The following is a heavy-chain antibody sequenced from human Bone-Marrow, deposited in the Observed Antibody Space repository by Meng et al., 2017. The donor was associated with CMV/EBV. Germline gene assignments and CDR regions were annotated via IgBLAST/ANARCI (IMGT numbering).Heavy chain of an antibody. CDR1: GFTFSSYS. V-gene: IGHV3-66*04. CDR2: IYSGGST. CDR3: AKHLRPGVYYFDY. D-gene: IGHD2-8*01. J-gene: IGHJ4*02. Sequence: GESLKISCAASGFTFSSYSMNWVRQAPGKGLEWVSVIYSGGSTYYADSVKGRFTISRDNSKNTLYLQMNSPRAEDTAVYYCAKHLRPGVYYFDYWGQGTLVTVSS.